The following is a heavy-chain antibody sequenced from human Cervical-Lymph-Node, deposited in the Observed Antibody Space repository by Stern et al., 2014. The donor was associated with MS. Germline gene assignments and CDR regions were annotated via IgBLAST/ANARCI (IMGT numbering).Heavy chain of an antibody. V-gene: IGHV5-51*01. D-gene: IGHD1/OR15-1a*01. J-gene: IGHJ4*02. CDR1: GYSFTSYW. CDR2: IYPGDSDT. Sequence: VQLVQSGAEVKKPGDSLKISCKASGYSFTSYWIGWVRQMPGQGLEWMGIIYPGDSDTRYSPSFQGQVTISADRSISTAYLQWSSLKASDTAMYYCVRQAPEQTLDYWGQGTLVTVSS. CDR3: VRQAPEQTLDY.